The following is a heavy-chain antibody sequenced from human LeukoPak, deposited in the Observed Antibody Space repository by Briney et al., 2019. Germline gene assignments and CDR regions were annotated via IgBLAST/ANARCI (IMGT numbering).Heavy chain of an antibody. D-gene: IGHD2-2*01. CDR2: INHSGST. Sequence: PSETLSLTCAVYGGSFSGYYWSWIRQPPGKGLEWIGEINHSGSTNYNPSLKSRVTISVDTSKNQFSLKLSSVTAADTAVYYCARSAVVPAASPRNDAFDIWGQGTMVTVSS. CDR1: GGSFSGYY. CDR3: ARSAVVPAASPRNDAFDI. V-gene: IGHV4-34*01. J-gene: IGHJ3*02.